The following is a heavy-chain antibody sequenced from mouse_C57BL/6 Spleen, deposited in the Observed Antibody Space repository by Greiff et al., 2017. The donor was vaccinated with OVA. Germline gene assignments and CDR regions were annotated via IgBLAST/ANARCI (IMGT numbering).Heavy chain of an antibody. J-gene: IGHJ1*03. D-gene: IGHD2-3*01. Sequence: EVKLVESGPGLVKPSQSLSLTCSVTGYSITSGYYWNWIRQFPGNKLEWMGYISYDGSNNYNPSLKNRISITRDTSKNQFFLKLNSVTTEDTATYYCARVDGYYAYWYFDVWGTGTTVTVSS. CDR2: ISYDGSN. CDR1: GYSITSGYY. CDR3: ARVDGYYAYWYFDV. V-gene: IGHV3-6*01.